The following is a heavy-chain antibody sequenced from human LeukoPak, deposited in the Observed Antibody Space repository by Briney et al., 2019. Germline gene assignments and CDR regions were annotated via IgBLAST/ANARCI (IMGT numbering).Heavy chain of an antibody. CDR2: ISSTSSYI. CDR1: GFTFSTYN. D-gene: IGHD6-13*01. V-gene: IGHV3-21*01. CDR3: ARDSSTWKTLDY. Sequence: SGGSLRLSCAASGFTFSTYNMNWVRQAPGKGLEWVSSISSTSSYIDYADSVKGRFTISRDNAKNSLYLQMNSLRAGDTAVYYCARDSSTWKTLDYWGQGTLVTVSS. J-gene: IGHJ4*02.